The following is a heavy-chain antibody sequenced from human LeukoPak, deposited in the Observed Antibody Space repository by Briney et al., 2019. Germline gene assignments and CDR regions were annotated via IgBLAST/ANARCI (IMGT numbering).Heavy chain of an antibody. V-gene: IGHV3-23*01. D-gene: IGHD3-3*01. CDR1: GFTLSSYA. CDR3: AKLMEEWLLDLFDY. Sequence: GGSLRLSCAASGFTLSSYAMSWVRQGPGKGLEWVSAISVSGNTYHADSVKGRFTISRDSSKNTLYLQMNSLRAGDAAVYYCAKLMEEWLLDLFDYWGQGTLVTVSS. J-gene: IGHJ4*02. CDR2: ISVSGNT.